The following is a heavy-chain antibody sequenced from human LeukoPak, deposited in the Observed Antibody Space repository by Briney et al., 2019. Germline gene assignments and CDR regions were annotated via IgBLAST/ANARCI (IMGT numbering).Heavy chain of an antibody. V-gene: IGHV1-2*02. CDR2: INPNSGGT. CDR3: AANLGYCSGGSCSNPFDY. J-gene: IGHJ4*02. CDR1: GYTFTGYY. D-gene: IGHD2-15*01. Sequence: ASVKVSCKASGYTFTGYYMHWVRQAPGQGLEWVGWINPNSGGTNYAQKFQGRVTMTRDTSISTAYMELSRLRSDDTAVYYCAANLGYCSGGSCSNPFDYWGQGTLVTVSS.